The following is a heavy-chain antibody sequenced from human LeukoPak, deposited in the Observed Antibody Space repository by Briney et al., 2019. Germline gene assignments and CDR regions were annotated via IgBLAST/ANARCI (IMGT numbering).Heavy chain of an antibody. CDR3: ARGQYSYVDY. V-gene: IGHV4-61*01. D-gene: IGHD5-18*01. CDR2: IYYSGST. J-gene: IGHJ4*02. CDR1: GGSVSSGSYY. Sequence: SETLSLTCTVSGGSVSSGSYYWSWIRQPPGKGLEWIGYIYYSGSTSYNPSLKSRVTISVDTSKNQFSLKLSSVTAADTAVYYCARGQYSYVDYWGQGTLVTVSS.